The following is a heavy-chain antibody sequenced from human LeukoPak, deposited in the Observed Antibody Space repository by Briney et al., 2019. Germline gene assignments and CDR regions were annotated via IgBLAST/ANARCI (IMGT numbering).Heavy chain of an antibody. J-gene: IGHJ4*02. CDR3: VQTTGWPGFVF. Sequence: PSETLSLTCTVSGVSIRSSFWVWVRQPPGKGLQWIGYLHYPGSTHYNPSLKSRVTISLDTSRNQFSLTLSSVTAADTAVYYCVQTTGWPGFVFWGQGTLVTVS. D-gene: IGHD1-14*01. CDR1: GVSIRSSF. V-gene: IGHV4-59*03. CDR2: LHYPGST.